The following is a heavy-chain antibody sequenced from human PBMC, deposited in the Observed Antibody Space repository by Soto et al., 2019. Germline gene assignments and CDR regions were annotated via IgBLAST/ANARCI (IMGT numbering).Heavy chain of an antibody. J-gene: IGHJ2*01. D-gene: IGHD3-3*01. CDR2: ISYDGSNK. CDR3: AKDLARYDFWSGRADL. V-gene: IGHV3-30*18. Sequence: QVQLVESGGGVVQPGRSLRLSCAASGFTFGSYGMHWVRQAPGKGLEWVALISYDGSNKYYADSVKGRFTISRDTSENTLYLRMDSLRSEDTAVYYCAKDLARYDFWSGRADLWGRDTLVTVSS. CDR1: GFTFGSYG.